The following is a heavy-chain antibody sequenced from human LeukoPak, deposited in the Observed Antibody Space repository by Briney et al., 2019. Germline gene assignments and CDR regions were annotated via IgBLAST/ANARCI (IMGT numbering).Heavy chain of an antibody. CDR2: INHSGRT. D-gene: IGHD2-2*01. Sequence: SETLSLTCTVSGGSISSYYWSWIRQPPGKGLEWIGEINHSGRTNYNPSLKSRVTISVDTSKNQFSLKLSSVTAADTAVYYCAKTRTSWYYDYWGQGTLVTVSS. V-gene: IGHV4-34*01. J-gene: IGHJ4*02. CDR3: AKTRTSWYYDY. CDR1: GGSISSYY.